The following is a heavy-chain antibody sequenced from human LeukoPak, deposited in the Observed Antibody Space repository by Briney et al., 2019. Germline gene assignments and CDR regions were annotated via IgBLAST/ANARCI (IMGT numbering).Heavy chain of an antibody. CDR3: AKDHYLIAAAGTAFDY. CDR1: GFTFDDYA. J-gene: IGHJ4*02. CDR2: ISWNSGSI. Sequence: SLRLSCAASGFTFDDYAMHWVRQAPGKGLEWVSGISWNSGSIGYADSVKGRFTISRDNAKNSLYLQMNSLRAEDTALYYCAKDHYLIAAAGTAFDYWGQGTLVTVSS. V-gene: IGHV3-9*01. D-gene: IGHD6-13*01.